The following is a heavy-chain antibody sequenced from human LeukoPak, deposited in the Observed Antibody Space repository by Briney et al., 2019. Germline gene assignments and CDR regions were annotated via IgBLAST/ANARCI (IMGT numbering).Heavy chain of an antibody. V-gene: IGHV3-23*01. CDR3: VNGYTYGQY. D-gene: IGHD5-18*01. CDR2: ISGSGDNT. Sequence: GGSLRLSCAASGFSFSSYAMNWVRQAPGKGLEWVSTISGSGDNTYYTDSVKGRFTISRDNAKNTLYLQMNSLRAEDTAVYFCVNGYTYGQYWGQGTLVTVSS. J-gene: IGHJ4*02. CDR1: GFSFSSYA.